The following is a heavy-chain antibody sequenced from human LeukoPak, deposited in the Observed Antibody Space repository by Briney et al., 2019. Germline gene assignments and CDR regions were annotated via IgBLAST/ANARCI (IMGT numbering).Heavy chain of an antibody. CDR3: ARGRGGATPH. CDR2: INHSGST. Sequence: SETLSLTCAVYGGSFSGYYWSWIRQPPGKGLEWIGEINHSGSTNYNPSLKSRVTISVDTSKNQFSLKLSSVTAADTAVYYRARGRGGATPHWGQGTLVTVSS. D-gene: IGHD1-26*01. V-gene: IGHV4-34*01. CDR1: GGSFSGYY. J-gene: IGHJ4*02.